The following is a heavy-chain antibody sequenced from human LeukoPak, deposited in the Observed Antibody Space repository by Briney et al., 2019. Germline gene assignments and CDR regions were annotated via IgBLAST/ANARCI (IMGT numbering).Heavy chain of an antibody. CDR1: GFTFSTYT. V-gene: IGHV3-23*01. D-gene: IGHD3-16*01. Sequence: GGSLRLSCAASGFTFSTYTMSWVRQAPGKGLEWVSSISGSGNHTYYADSVKGRFTISRDSSNDTLYLQMNSLRAEDTAVYYCAREESGRGTYYDLHWGQGTLVTVSS. CDR2: ISGSGNHT. J-gene: IGHJ4*02. CDR3: AREESGRGTYYDLH.